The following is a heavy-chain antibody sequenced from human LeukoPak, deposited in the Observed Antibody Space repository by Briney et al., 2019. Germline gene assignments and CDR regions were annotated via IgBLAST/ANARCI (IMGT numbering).Heavy chain of an antibody. V-gene: IGHV3-53*01. Sequence: GGSLRLSCAASGFTVSSNYMSWVRQAPGKGLEWVSVIYSGGSTYYADSVKDRFTISRDNSKNTLYLQMNSLRAEDTAVYYCARDPLGIGVKDAFDIWGQGTMVTVSS. CDR2: IYSGGST. CDR3: ARDPLGIGVKDAFDI. CDR1: GFTVSSNY. D-gene: IGHD7-27*01. J-gene: IGHJ3*02.